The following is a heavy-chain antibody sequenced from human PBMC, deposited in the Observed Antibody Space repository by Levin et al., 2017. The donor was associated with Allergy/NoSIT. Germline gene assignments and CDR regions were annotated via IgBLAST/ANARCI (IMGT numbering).Heavy chain of an antibody. J-gene: IGHJ3*02. CDR3: AREFLGRITTSLGAFDI. V-gene: IGHV4-61*01. D-gene: IGHD3-10*01. Sequence: SETLSLTCTVSGGSVSSGSYYWSWIRQPPGKGLEWIGYIYYSGSTNYNPSLKSRVTISVDTSKNQFSLKLSSVTAADTAVYYCAREFLGRITTSLGAFDIWGQGTMVTVSS. CDR2: IYYSGST. CDR1: GGSVSSGSYY.